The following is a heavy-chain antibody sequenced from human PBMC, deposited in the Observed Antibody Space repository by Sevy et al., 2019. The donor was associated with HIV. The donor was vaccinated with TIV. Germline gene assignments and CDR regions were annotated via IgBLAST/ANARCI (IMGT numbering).Heavy chain of an antibody. Sequence: GGSLRLSCAASGFTFSDYYMSWIRQAPGKGLEWVSYISSSGSTIYYADSVKGRFTISRDNAKNSLYLQMNSLRAEDTAVYYCARATGKWFGTSRKEAYFFDYWGQGTLVTVSS. CDR3: ARATGKWFGTSRKEAYFFDY. D-gene: IGHD3-22*01. V-gene: IGHV3-11*04. J-gene: IGHJ4*02. CDR2: ISSSGSTI. CDR1: GFTFSDYY.